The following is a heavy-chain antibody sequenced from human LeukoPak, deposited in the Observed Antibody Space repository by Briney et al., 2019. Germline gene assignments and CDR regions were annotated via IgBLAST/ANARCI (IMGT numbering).Heavy chain of an antibody. CDR3: AAGVYYYDFWSGYLY. CDR1: GFTLSSYG. D-gene: IGHD3-3*01. J-gene: IGHJ4*02. V-gene: IGHV3-30*03. Sequence: GGSLRLSCAASGFTLSSYGMHWVRQAPGKGLEWVAVISYDGSNKYYADSVKGRFTISRDNSKNTLYLQMNSLRAEDTAVYYCAAGVYYYDFWSGYLYWGQGTLVTVSS. CDR2: ISYDGSNK.